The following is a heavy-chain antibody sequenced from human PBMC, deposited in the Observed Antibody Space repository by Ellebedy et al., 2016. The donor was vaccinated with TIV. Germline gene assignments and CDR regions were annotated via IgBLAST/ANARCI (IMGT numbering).Heavy chain of an antibody. CDR2: ISSISSTI. Sequence: PGGSLRLSCAAPGFTISSYSMNWVRQAPGKGLEWVSYISSISSTINYADSVKGRFTVSRDNAKNSLYLQMNSLRAEDTAVYYCARAPSYLGDIVVVPAASLRAYYYGMDVWGQGTTVTVSS. J-gene: IGHJ6*02. V-gene: IGHV3-48*01. CDR1: GFTISSYS. D-gene: IGHD2-2*01. CDR3: ARAPSYLGDIVVVPAASLRAYYYGMDV.